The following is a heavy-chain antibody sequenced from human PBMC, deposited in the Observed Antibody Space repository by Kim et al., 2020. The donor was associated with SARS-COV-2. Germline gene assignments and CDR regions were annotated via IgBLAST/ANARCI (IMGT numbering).Heavy chain of an antibody. D-gene: IGHD4-17*01. CDR1: GGSISSYY. CDR2: IYYSGST. V-gene: IGHV4-59*08. Sequence: SETLSLTCTVSGGSISSYYWSWIRQPPGKGLGWIGYIYYSGSTNYNPSLKSRVTISVDTSKNQFSLKLSSVTAADTAVYYCARLLPSTGALWYFDLWGRGTLVTVSS. CDR3: ARLLPSTGALWYFDL. J-gene: IGHJ2*01.